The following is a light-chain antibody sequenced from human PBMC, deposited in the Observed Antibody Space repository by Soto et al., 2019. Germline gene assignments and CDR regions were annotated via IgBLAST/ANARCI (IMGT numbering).Light chain of an antibody. Sequence: EIELTQSPGTLSLSSGERATLSCRASQSVSSSYLAWYQQKPGQAPRLLIYGASSRATGIPDRFSGSGSGTEFTLAISRLEPKDFAVYYCQQYGSAPRTFGQGTKVEIK. CDR2: GAS. CDR3: QQYGSAPRT. CDR1: QSVSSSY. J-gene: IGKJ1*01. V-gene: IGKV3-20*01.